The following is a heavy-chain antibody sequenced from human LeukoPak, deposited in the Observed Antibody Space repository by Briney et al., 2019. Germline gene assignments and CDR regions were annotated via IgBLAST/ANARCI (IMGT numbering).Heavy chain of an antibody. Sequence: GASVKVSCKASGGTFSSYAISWVRQAPGQGLDWMGGIIPIFGTANYAQKFQGRVTITADESTSTAYMELSSLRSEDTAVYYCARGAGITIFGVVTIWGQGTLVTVSS. CDR2: IIPIFGTA. CDR3: ARGAGITIFGVVTI. V-gene: IGHV1-69*13. J-gene: IGHJ4*02. D-gene: IGHD3-3*01. CDR1: GGTFSSYA.